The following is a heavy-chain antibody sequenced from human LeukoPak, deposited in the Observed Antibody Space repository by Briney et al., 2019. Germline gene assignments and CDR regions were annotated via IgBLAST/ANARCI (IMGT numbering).Heavy chain of an antibody. V-gene: IGHV3-23*01. J-gene: IGHJ4*02. CDR1: GFTFSTYA. CDR2: ISDSGGSA. Sequence: GGSLRLSCAASGFTFSTYAMNWVRQAPGKGLEWVSGISDSGGSAYYADSVKGRFTISRDNSKNTPYLQMNSLRAEDTAVYYCAKPGPGPSGFDSWGQGTLVTVSS. D-gene: IGHD7-27*01. CDR3: AKPGPGPSGFDS.